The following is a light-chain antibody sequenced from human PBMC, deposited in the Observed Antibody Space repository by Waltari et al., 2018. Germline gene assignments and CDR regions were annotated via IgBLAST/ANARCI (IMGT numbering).Light chain of an antibody. CDR2: KGN. CDR3: SSYTRRSYWV. J-gene: IGLJ3*02. Sequence: QSALTQPASVSGSPGQSITISCTGTSSDVGFYDFVSWFQQHPGKAPKFMIYKGNHRPSAVSNRFSGSKSANPASLTLSGLQAEDEADYYCSSYTRRSYWVFGGGTQLTVL. CDR1: SSDVGFYDF. V-gene: IGLV2-14*01.